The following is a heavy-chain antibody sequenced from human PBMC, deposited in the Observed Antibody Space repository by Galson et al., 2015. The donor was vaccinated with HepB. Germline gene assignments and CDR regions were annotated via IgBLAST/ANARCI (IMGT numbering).Heavy chain of an antibody. D-gene: IGHD5-24*01. CDR2: ISWDGAGT. CDR3: AKAIRDGYNYDAFDI. Sequence: SLRLSCAASGFNFDDYAMHWVRQAPGKGLEWVSLISWDGAGTYYADSMKGRFTISRDNSKDSLYLQMDSRRVEDTALYYCAKAIRDGYNYDAFDIWGQGTKVTVSS. V-gene: IGHV3-43D*03. CDR1: GFNFDDYA. J-gene: IGHJ3*02.